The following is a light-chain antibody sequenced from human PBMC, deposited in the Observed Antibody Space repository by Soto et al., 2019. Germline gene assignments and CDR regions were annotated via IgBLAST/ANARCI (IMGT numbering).Light chain of an antibody. CDR3: QQYYSYPYT. CDR1: QSINIY. J-gene: IGKJ2*01. Sequence: IQMTQSPSSLSASVGDRVTVTCRASQSINIYLNWYQQKPGKAPTLLIYGASNLQSGVPSRFSGGGSGTDFTLTISCLQSEDFATYYCQQYYSYPYTFGQGTKLEIK. CDR2: GAS. V-gene: IGKV1-39*01.